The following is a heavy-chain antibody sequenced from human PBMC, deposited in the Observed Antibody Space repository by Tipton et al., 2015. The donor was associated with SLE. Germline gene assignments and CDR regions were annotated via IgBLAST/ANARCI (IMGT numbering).Heavy chain of an antibody. CDR2: ININTGNP. D-gene: IGHD4-11*01. Sequence: QLVQSGSELKKPGASVRISCKTSGYTFTSSSMNWVRQAPGQGLEWMGWININTGNPTYAQGFTGRFAFSLDTSVSTAYLQISSLKAEDTAVYYCARSKGVFDYWAQGTLVPVSS. V-gene: IGHV7-4-1*02. J-gene: IGHJ4*02. CDR1: GYTFTSSS. CDR3: ARSKGVFDY.